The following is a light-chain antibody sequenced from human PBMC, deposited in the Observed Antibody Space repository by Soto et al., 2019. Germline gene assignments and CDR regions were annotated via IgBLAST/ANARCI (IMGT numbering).Light chain of an antibody. CDR3: QKYNSAPQT. V-gene: IGKV1-27*01. Sequence: DIQMNQSPSSLSASVGDRVTITCRASQGISNYLAWYQQKRGKVPKLXIYAASTLQSGVPSRFSGSGAGTDCTRPISSLQPEDVETDYCQKYNSAPQTFGQGTQVDI. J-gene: IGKJ1*01. CDR2: AAS. CDR1: QGISNY.